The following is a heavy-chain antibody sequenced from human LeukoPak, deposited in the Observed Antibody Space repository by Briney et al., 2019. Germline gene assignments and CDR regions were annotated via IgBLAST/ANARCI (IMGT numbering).Heavy chain of an antibody. CDR3: ARAHRASDYYYYYYMDV. J-gene: IGHJ6*03. V-gene: IGHV3-48*01. CDR1: GFTFSSYS. D-gene: IGHD3-10*01. CDR2: ISSSSTTI. Sequence: PGGSLRLSCAASGFTFSSYSMNWVRQAPGKGLEWVSYISSSSTTIYYADSVKGRFTISRDNAKNSLYLQMNSLGAEDTAAYYCARAHRASDYYYYYYMDVWGKGTTVTVSS.